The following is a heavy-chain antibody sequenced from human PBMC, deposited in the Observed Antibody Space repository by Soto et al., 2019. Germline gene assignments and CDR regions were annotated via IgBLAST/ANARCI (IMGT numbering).Heavy chain of an antibody. CDR3: ARVRVGVRGVINLYYFGLDV. J-gene: IGHJ6*02. CDR1: DFTVSTNY. Sequence: PGGSLRLSCAASDFTVSTNYMSWVRQAPGKGLEWVSAIYSGGVTYYADSVKGRFTISRDNSNNTLDLQMNSLRADDTAVYYCARVRVGVRGVINLYYFGLDVWGQGTTVTVS. CDR2: IYSGGVT. D-gene: IGHD3-10*01. V-gene: IGHV3-53*01.